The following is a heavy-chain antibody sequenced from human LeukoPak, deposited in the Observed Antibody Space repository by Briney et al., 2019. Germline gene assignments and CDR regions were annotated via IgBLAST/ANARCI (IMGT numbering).Heavy chain of an antibody. V-gene: IGHV4-4*07. CDR1: GGSISSYY. D-gene: IGHD3-3*01. CDR3: ARAPPPYYDFWSGYQPDYYFDY. Sequence: SETLSLTCTVSGGSISSYYWSWIRQPAGKGLEWIGRIYTSGSTNYNPSLKSRVTMSVDTSKNQFSLKLSSVTAADTAVYYCARAPPPYYDFWSGYQPDYYFDYWGQGTLVTVSS. J-gene: IGHJ4*02. CDR2: IYTSGST.